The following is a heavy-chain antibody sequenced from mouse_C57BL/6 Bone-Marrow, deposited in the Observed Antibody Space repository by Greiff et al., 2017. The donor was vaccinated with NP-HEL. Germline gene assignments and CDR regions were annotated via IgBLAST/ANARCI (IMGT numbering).Heavy chain of an antibody. J-gene: IGHJ2*01. CDR3: ARGTFYGYYFDY. D-gene: IGHD1-1*01. CDR1: GYTFTSYW. V-gene: IGHV1-55*01. CDR2: IYPGSGST. Sequence: VQLKQPGAELVKPGASVKMSCKASGYTFTSYWITWVKQRPGQGLEWIGDIYPGSGSTNYNEKFKSKATLTVDTSSSTAYMQLSSLTSEDSAVYYCARGTFYGYYFDYWGQGTTLTVSS.